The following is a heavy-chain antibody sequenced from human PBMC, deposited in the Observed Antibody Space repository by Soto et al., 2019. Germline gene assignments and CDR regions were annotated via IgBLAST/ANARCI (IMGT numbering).Heavy chain of an antibody. J-gene: IGHJ6*02. D-gene: IGHD6-6*01. V-gene: IGHV3-11*01. CDR2: ISGSDDTI. CDR1: GFPFSDYY. Sequence: QVQLVESGGGLVKPGGSLRLSCAASGFPFSDYYMNWVRQAPGKGLEWISYISGSDDTISYADSVKGRFTISRDNAKNSLYLQMNRLRAEDTAVYYCAREAARLYYYYGMDVWGQGTTVTVSS. CDR3: AREAARLYYYYGMDV.